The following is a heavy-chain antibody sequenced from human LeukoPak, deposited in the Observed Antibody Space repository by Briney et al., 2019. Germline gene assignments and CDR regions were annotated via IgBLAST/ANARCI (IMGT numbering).Heavy chain of an antibody. D-gene: IGHD6-25*01. Sequence: GGSLRLSCAASGFTFSSYGMHWVRQAPGKGLEWVAVIWYDGSNKYYADSVKGRFTISRDNSKNTLYLQMNSLRAEDTAVYYCARDDLSGTYPRNYWGQGTLVTVSS. CDR1: GFTFSSYG. CDR3: ARDDLSGTYPRNY. J-gene: IGHJ4*02. CDR2: IWYDGSNK. V-gene: IGHV3-33*01.